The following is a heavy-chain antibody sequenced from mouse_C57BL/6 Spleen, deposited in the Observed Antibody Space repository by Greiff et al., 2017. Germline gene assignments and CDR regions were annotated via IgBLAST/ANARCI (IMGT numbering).Heavy chain of an antibody. CDR3: TRGRGWFAY. CDR2: IDPETGGT. V-gene: IGHV1-15*01. J-gene: IGHJ3*01. CDR1: GYTFTDYE. Sequence: QVQLKESGAELVRPGASVTLSCKASGYTFTDYEMHWVKQTPVHGLEWIGAIDPETGGTAYNQKFKGKAILTADKSSSTAYMELRSLTSEDSAVYYCTRGRGWFAYWGQGTLVTVSA.